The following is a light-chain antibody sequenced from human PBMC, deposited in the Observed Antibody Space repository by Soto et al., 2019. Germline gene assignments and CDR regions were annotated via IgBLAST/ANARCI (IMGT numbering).Light chain of an antibody. CDR2: DAS. CDR3: QQRSNWPLT. Sequence: EIVLTQSPATLSLSPGERATLSCRASQSISSHLVWYQQKPGQAPRLLMYDASNRATGIPARFSGSGSGTDFTLTTSSLEPENFAVYYCQQRSNWPLTFGGGTKVEIK. V-gene: IGKV3-11*01. CDR1: QSISSH. J-gene: IGKJ4*01.